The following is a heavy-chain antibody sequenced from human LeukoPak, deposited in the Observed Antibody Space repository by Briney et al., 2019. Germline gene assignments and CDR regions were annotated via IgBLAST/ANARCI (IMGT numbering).Heavy chain of an antibody. CDR3: AKQPSQYYYDSSGYDY. CDR2: ISGSGGST. CDR1: GFTFSSYV. J-gene: IGHJ4*02. Sequence: GGSLRLSCAASGFTFSSYVMSWIRQAPGKGLEWVSAISGSGGSTYYADSVKGRFTISRDNSKNTLYLQMNSLRAEDTAVYYCAKQPSQYYYDSSGYDYWGQGTLVTVSS. D-gene: IGHD3-22*01. V-gene: IGHV3-23*01.